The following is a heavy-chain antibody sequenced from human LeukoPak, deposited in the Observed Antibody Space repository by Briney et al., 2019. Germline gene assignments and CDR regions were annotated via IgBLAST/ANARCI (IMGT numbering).Heavy chain of an antibody. CDR1: GDSVSSNSAA. CDR2: TYYRSKWYN. CDR3: ARDRVGDSSGYYYRLAFDI. D-gene: IGHD3-22*01. J-gene: IGHJ3*02. V-gene: IGHV6-1*01. Sequence: SQTLSLTCAISGDSVSSNSAAWNWIRQSPSRGLEWLGRTYYRSKWYNDYAVSVKSRITINSDTSKNQFSLQLNSVTPEDTAVYYCARDRVGDSSGYYYRLAFDIWGQGTMVTVSS.